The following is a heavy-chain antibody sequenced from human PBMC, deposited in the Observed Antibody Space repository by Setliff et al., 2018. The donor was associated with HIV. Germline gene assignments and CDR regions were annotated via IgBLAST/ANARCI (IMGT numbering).Heavy chain of an antibody. CDR3: ARQGAGYYYDSSDYYTGNGFDM. Sequence: PSETLSLTCAVSGYSISTAYYWAWIRQSPGKGLEWIGGFHHSGSAHYNPSLKSRVTTSGQTSKNQFSLTLTSVTAADTAIYYCARQGAGYYYDSSDYYTGNGFDMWGQGTMVTV. V-gene: IGHV4-38-2*01. D-gene: IGHD3-22*01. CDR2: FHHSGSA. J-gene: IGHJ3*02. CDR1: GYSISTAYY.